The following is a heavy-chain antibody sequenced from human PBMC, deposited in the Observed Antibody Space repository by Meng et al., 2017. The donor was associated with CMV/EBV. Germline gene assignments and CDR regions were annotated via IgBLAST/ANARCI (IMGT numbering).Heavy chain of an antibody. V-gene: IGHV3-30-3*01. D-gene: IGHD3-3*01. J-gene: IGHJ5*02. CDR2: ISYDGSNK. CDR3: ARDLYDFWSGLIAWWFDP. Sequence: TFSGYARVWVCQAPGKGLEWVAVISYDGSNKYYADSVKGRFTISRDNSKTTLYLQMNSLRAEDTAVYYCARDLYDFWSGLIAWWFDPWGQGTLVTVSS. CDR1: TFSGYA.